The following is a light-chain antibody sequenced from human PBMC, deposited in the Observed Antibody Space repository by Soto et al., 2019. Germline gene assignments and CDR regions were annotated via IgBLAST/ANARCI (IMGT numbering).Light chain of an antibody. V-gene: IGKV1-33*01. CDR3: QQYSHLIT. Sequence: DIQMTQSPSSLSASVLDIVTITSRASQGISTYLNWYQQKLGKAPKLLIYDASNLETGVPSRFSGSGSGTDFTFTISSLQTEDIATYYCQQYSHLITFGQGTRLEI. J-gene: IGKJ5*01. CDR1: QGISTY. CDR2: DAS.